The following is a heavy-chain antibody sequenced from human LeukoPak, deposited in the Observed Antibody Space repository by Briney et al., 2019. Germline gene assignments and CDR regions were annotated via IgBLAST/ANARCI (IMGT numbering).Heavy chain of an antibody. J-gene: IGHJ4*02. CDR2: ISTGSSTT. Sequence: PGGSLRLSCAASEFAFSTYNMNWVRQAPGKGLEWVSYISTGSSTTYYADSVKGRFTISRDNVENSLYLQMNSLRDEGTAVYYCARVAAGYSVNYFDYWAREPWSPSPQ. V-gene: IGHV3-48*02. CDR3: ARVAAGYSVNYFDY. CDR1: EFAFSTYN. D-gene: IGHD4-23*01.